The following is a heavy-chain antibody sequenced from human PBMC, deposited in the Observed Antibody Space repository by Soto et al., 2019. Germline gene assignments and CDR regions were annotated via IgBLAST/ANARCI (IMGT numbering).Heavy chain of an antibody. D-gene: IGHD6-6*01. CDR3: ARRPSISSSWFDP. CDR1: GGTFSSYA. CDR2: IIPIFGTA. J-gene: IGHJ5*01. V-gene: IGHV1-69*13. Sequence: GASVKVSCKASGGTFSSYAISWVRQAPGQGLEWMGGIIPIFGTANYAQKFQGRVTITADESTSTAYMELSSLRSEDTAVYYCARRPSISSSWFDPWGQGTLVTVSS.